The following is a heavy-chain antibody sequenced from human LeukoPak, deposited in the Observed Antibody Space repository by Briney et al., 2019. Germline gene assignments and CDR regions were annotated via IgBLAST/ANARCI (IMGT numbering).Heavy chain of an antibody. CDR3: ARYNTLPRGFTAVDF. V-gene: IGHV4-59*01. CDR2: VYYTGTT. CDR1: GGSINNYY. J-gene: IGHJ4*02. D-gene: IGHD3-10*01. Sequence: SETMSLTSSVSGGSINNYYGTWIRQAPGKGLEWNGNVYYTGTTNYNPSLKSRVTISVDTSKNQFSLKLSSVTAADTAVYYCARYNTLPRGFTAVDFWGQGTLVTVSS.